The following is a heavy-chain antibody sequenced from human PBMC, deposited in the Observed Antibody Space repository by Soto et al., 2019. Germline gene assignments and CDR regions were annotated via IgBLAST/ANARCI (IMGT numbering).Heavy chain of an antibody. CDR1: GFTFNSYA. J-gene: IGHJ4*02. CDR2: ISGSGVST. Sequence: EVQLLESGGGLVQPGGSLRLSCAASGFTFNSYAMSWVRQAPGKGLEWVSSISGSGVSTYYADSVKGRFAISRDNSRNTLYLQMNILRAEDTALYYCAKDWVSSGRRYFDYWGQGTLVTVSS. V-gene: IGHV3-23*01. CDR3: AKDWVSSGRRYFDY. D-gene: IGHD6-19*01.